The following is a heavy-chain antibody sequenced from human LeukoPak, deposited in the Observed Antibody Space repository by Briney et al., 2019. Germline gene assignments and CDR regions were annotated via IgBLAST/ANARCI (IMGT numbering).Heavy chain of an antibody. J-gene: IGHJ4*02. CDR2: ISSGSSYM. CDR1: GFIFSRYS. Sequence: PGGSLRLSCAASGFIFSRYSMNWVRQAPGKGLEWVSSISSGSSYMYYADSVKGRFTISRDNAKNSLYLQMNSLRAEDTAVYYCARDSSWGSGIYRFDYWGQGTLVTVSS. CDR3: ARDSSWGSGIYRFDY. V-gene: IGHV3-21*01. D-gene: IGHD3-10*01.